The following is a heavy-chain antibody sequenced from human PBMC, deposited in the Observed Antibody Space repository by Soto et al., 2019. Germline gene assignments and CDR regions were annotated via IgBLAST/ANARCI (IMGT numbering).Heavy chain of an antibody. J-gene: IGHJ4*02. D-gene: IGHD3-22*01. Sequence: WTWLRQPPGKGLEWIGYIYYSGSTNYNPSLKSRVNISAGKSKNQFSLNLSSATAADTAVYYCARGSHFDSSGYVYWGQGALVTVSS. V-gene: IGHV4-59*01. CDR2: IYYSGST. CDR3: ARGSHFDSSGYVY.